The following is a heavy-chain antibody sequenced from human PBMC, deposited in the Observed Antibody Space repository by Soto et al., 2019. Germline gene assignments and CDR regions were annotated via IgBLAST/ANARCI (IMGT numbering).Heavy chain of an antibody. CDR2: IYYSGST. D-gene: IGHD5-12*01. CDR3: ARVTLADSGYDWGFDY. CDR1: GGSISSGGYY. V-gene: IGHV4-31*03. J-gene: IGHJ4*02. Sequence: SETLSLTCTVSGGSISSGGYYWSWIRQHPGKGLEWIGYIYYSGSTYYNPSLKSRVTISVDTSKNQFSLKLSSVTAADTAVYYCARVTLADSGYDWGFDYWGQGTLVTVSS.